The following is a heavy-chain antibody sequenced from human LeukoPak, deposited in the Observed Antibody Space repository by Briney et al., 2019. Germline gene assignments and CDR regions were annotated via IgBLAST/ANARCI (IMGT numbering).Heavy chain of an antibody. V-gene: IGHV4-61*01. J-gene: IGHJ2*01. Sequence: SETLSLTCTVSGGSISSSSYYWSWIRQPPGKGLEWIGYIYYSGSTNYNPSLKRRVTISVDTSKNQFSLKLSSVTAADTAVYYCARDPATNSIAAAGWYFDLWGRGTLVTVSS. CDR1: GGSISSSSYY. CDR3: ARDPATNSIAAAGWYFDL. CDR2: IYYSGST. D-gene: IGHD6-13*01.